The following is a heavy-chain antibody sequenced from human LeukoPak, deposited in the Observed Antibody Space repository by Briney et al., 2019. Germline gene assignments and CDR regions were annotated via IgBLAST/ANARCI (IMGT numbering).Heavy chain of an antibody. CDR2: ICTHDGET. Sequence: ASVQVSCEASGYTFTAYGISWVRQAPGQGLEWMAWICTHDGETNYAQSLQGRVTVTADNSTKTTYMELRSLRSDDTAFYYCVRDRGYGTDTFDYWGQGTLVTVSS. D-gene: IGHD2-2*03. V-gene: IGHV1-18*04. CDR3: VRDRGYGTDTFDY. CDR1: GYTFTAYG. J-gene: IGHJ4*02.